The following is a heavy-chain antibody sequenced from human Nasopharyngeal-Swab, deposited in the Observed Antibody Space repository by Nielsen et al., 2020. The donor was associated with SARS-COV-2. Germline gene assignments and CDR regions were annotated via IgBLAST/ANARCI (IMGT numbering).Heavy chain of an antibody. Sequence: GESLKISCAASGFTFSIHWMSWVRQAPGKGLEWVAHIKEDGSEKFYVDSVRGRFTISRDNAKNSLYLQMKSLRTEDTAVYYCAKVGGGVDYWGQGTLVTVSS. CDR1: GFTFSIHW. CDR2: IKEDGSEK. CDR3: AKVGGGVDY. D-gene: IGHD3-16*01. V-gene: IGHV3-7*01. J-gene: IGHJ4*02.